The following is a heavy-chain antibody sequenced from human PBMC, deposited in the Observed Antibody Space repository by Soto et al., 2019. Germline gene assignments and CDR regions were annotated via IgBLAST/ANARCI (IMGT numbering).Heavy chain of an antibody. V-gene: IGHV1-69*01. D-gene: IGHD3-22*01. CDR3: ARAPIDSSGYYETPPVSWFDP. J-gene: IGHJ5*02. CDR1: GGTFSSYA. Sequence: QVQLVQSGAEVKKPGSSVKVSCKASGGTFSSYAISWVRQAPGQGLEWMGGIIPIFGTANYVQKFQGRVTITADESTSTAYMELSSLRSEDTAVYYCARAPIDSSGYYETPPVSWFDPWGQGTLVTVSS. CDR2: IIPIFGTA.